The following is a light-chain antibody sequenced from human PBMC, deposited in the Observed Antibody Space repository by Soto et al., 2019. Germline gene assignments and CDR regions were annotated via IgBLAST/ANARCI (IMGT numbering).Light chain of an antibody. V-gene: IGKV3-11*01. CDR3: QQSSNWPLT. Sequence: EIVLTQSPATLSLSPGERATLSCRASQSVSSYFAWYQQKPGQAPRLLIYDASKRATGIPARFSGSGSGTDFKLTISSLEPEDFAAYYCQQSSNWPLTFGGGTKVEIK. CDR2: DAS. J-gene: IGKJ4*01. CDR1: QSVSSY.